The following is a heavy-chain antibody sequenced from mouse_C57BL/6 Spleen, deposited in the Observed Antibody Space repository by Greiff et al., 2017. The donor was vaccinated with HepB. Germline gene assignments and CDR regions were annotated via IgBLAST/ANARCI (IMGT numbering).Heavy chain of an antibody. D-gene: IGHD2-5*01. CDR3: AHYSNYEYFDV. Sequence: VKLMESGAELARPGASVKLSCKASGYTFTSYGISWVKQRTGQGLEWIGEIYPRSGNTYYNEKFKGKATLTADKSSSTAYMELRSLTSEDSAVYFCAHYSNYEYFDVWGTGTTVTVSS. CDR2: IYPRSGNT. V-gene: IGHV1-81*01. CDR1: GYTFTSYG. J-gene: IGHJ1*03.